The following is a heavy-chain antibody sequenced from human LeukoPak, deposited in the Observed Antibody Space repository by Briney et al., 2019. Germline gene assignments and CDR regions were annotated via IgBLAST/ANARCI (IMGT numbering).Heavy chain of an antibody. CDR2: SKRKSMSYTA. J-gene: IGHJ3*01. CDR3: TRDGGQSGNRAFHL. D-gene: IGHD3-16*01. Sequence: GGTLRLSCTASGLTLSDHIMGWVRQAPGKGLEWVGRSKRKSMSYTAEYAASVKGRFTFFSDDSQNSLYLQMTSLETEDTAVYFCTRDGGQSGNRAFHLWGQGTMVTVSS. V-gene: IGHV3-72*01. CDR1: GLTLSDHI.